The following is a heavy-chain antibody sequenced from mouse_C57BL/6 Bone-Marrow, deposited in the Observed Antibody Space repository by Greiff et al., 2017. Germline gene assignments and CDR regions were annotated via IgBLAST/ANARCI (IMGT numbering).Heavy chain of an antibody. CDR1: GYTFSSYW. CDR3: ASRFAY. CDR2: ILPGSSST. V-gene: IGHV1-9*01. Sequence: VHLVESGAELMKPGASVKISCKATGYTFSSYWIEWIKQRPGHGLEWIGEILPGSSSTNNNENFKGKATFTAETSSNTVYIQLSSLTSEDSAVYYCASRFAYWGQGTLVTVSA. J-gene: IGHJ3*01.